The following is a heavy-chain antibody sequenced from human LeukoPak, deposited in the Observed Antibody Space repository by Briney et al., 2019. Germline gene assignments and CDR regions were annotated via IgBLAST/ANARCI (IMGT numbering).Heavy chain of an antibody. D-gene: IGHD3-10*01. CDR2: ISWNSGSI. J-gene: IGHJ4*02. V-gene: IGHV3-9*01. CDR1: GFTFDDYA. Sequence: GGSLRLSCAASGFTFDDYAMHWVRQAPGKGLEWVSGISWNSGSIGYADSVKGRFTISRDNAKNSLYLQMNSLRAEDTALYYCAKDKGALNYYGSGGFDYWGQGTLVTVSS. CDR3: AKDKGALNYYGSGGFDY.